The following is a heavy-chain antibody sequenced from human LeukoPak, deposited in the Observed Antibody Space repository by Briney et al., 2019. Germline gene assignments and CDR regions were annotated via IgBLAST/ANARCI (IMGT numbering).Heavy chain of an antibody. Sequence: GSLRLSCEGSGFTFSNYWMGWVRQAPGKGLQWVANIKTDGSEKYYVDSVKGRFTISRDNAKNSLYLQMNSLRAEDTAVYYCATYSSLNRREFQFWGQGTLLTVSS. V-gene: IGHV3-7*01. D-gene: IGHD3-22*01. CDR2: IKTDGSEK. J-gene: IGHJ1*01. CDR3: ATYSSLNRREFQF. CDR1: GFTFSNYW.